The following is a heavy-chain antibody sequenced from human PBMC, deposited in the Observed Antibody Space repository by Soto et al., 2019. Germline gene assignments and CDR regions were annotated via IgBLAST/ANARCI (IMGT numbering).Heavy chain of an antibody. J-gene: IGHJ5*02. CDR3: ARETRDSSGYYYWFDP. D-gene: IGHD3-22*01. CDR1: GYIFTSYD. Sequence: QVQLVQSGAEVKTPGASVKVSCKASGYIFTSYDISWVRQAPGQGLEWVGWISVYNGNTKYAQKFQGRVTMTTDTSTRTAYMELRSLRSDDTAVYYCARETRDSSGYYYWFDPWGQGTLVTVSS. V-gene: IGHV1-18*01. CDR2: ISVYNGNT.